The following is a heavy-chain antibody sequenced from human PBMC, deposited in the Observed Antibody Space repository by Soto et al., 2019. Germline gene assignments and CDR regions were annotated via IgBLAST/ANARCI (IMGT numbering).Heavy chain of an antibody. J-gene: IGHJ4*02. Sequence: SGPTRVNPTQSLTLTSTYSGFSLSTSGVGVGWIRQPPGKALEWPALIYWDDDKRYSPSLKSRLTITKDTSKNQVVLTMTNMDPVDTATYYCSHRLYDRSPYSFDFWGKGPLGTGSS. CDR2: IYWDDDK. D-gene: IGHD3-22*01. CDR1: GFSLSTSGVG. V-gene: IGHV2-5*02. CDR3: SHRLYDRSPYSFDF.